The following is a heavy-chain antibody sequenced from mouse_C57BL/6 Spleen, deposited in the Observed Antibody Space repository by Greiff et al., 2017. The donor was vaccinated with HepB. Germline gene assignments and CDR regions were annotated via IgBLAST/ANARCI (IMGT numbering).Heavy chain of an antibody. CDR1: GFTFSDAW. V-gene: IGHV6-6*01. Sequence: EVKVVESGGGLVQPGGSMKLSCAASGFTFSDAWMDWVRQSPEKGLEWVAEIRNKANNHATYYAESVKGRFTISRDDSKSSVYLQMNSLRAEDTGMYYCTRITTVVATRYFDVWGTGTTVTVSS. CDR3: TRITTVVATRYFDV. CDR2: IRNKANNHAT. D-gene: IGHD1-1*01. J-gene: IGHJ1*03.